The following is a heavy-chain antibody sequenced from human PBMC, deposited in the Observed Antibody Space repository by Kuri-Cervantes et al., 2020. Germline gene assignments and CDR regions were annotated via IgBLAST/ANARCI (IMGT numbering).Heavy chain of an antibody. D-gene: IGHD6-19*01. CDR2: ISAYNGNT. Sequence: ASVKVSCKASGYTFTGYYMHWVRQAPGQGLEWMGWISAYNGNTNYAQKLQGRVTMTTDTSTSTAYMELRSLRSDDTAVYYCARVPKYSSGWYKVWGQGTLVTVSS. J-gene: IGHJ4*02. V-gene: IGHV1-18*04. CDR1: GYTFTGYY. CDR3: ARVPKYSSGWYKV.